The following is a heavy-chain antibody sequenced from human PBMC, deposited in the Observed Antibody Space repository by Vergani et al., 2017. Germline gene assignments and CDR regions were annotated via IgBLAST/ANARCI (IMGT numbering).Heavy chain of an antibody. CDR3: VKEKIDLGSYFFDS. CDR1: GFTFSNSA. V-gene: IGHV3-23*01. CDR2: ISGPGLST. Sequence: EVHLLESGGGLVQSGGSLRLSCAASGFTFSNSAVSWVRQAPGRGLAWVSSISGPGLSTYYAAPVKGRFSISRDNSKNTVFLQMHSLRAEDTAIYYCVKEKIDLGSYFFDSWGHGILVTVSS. J-gene: IGHJ4*01. D-gene: IGHD2/OR15-2a*01.